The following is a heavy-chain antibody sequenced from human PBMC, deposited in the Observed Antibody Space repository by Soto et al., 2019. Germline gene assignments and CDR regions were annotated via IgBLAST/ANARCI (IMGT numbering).Heavy chain of an antibody. D-gene: IGHD6-13*01. Sequence: SETVSLTCAVYGGSFSGYYWSWIRQPPGKGLEWIGEINHSGSTNYNPSLKSRVTISVDTSKNQFSLKLSSVTAADTAVYYCARDRVAAGGRRWFDPWGQGTLVTVSS. J-gene: IGHJ5*02. V-gene: IGHV4-34*01. CDR1: GGSFSGYY. CDR3: ARDRVAAGGRRWFDP. CDR2: INHSGST.